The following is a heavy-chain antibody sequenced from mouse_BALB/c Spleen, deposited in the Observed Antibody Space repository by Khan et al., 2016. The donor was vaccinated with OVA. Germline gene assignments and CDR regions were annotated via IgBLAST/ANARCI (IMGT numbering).Heavy chain of an antibody. Sequence: QIQLVQSGPELKKPGETVKISCKASGYTFTIYGMNWVRQAPGKGLKWMGWINTYTGEPTYADDFKGRFAFSLETSASTAFSQLNNLKNEDTATYFCARVGYNGTMDYWGQGTSVTVSS. J-gene: IGHJ4*01. V-gene: IGHV9-3-1*01. CDR3: ARVGYNGTMDY. CDR2: INTYTGEP. D-gene: IGHD2-14*01. CDR1: GYTFTIYG.